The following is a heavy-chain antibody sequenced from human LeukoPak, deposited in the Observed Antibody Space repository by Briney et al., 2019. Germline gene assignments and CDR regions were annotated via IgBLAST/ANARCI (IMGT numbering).Heavy chain of an antibody. V-gene: IGHV1-8*01. Sequence: GASVKVSCKASGYTFTSYDINWVRQATGQGLEWMGWMNPNSGNTDCAQKFQGRVTMTRNTSISTAYMELSSLRSEDTAVYYCAKRGHSYGDFDYWGQGTLVTVSS. CDR3: AKRGHSYGDFDY. D-gene: IGHD5-18*01. J-gene: IGHJ4*02. CDR2: MNPNSGNT. CDR1: GYTFTSYD.